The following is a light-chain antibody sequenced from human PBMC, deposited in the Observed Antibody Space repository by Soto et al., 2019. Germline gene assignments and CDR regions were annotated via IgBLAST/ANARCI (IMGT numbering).Light chain of an antibody. CDR1: SSDVGGYNF. CDR2: EVS. V-gene: IGLV2-14*01. J-gene: IGLJ3*02. Sequence: QSVLTQPASVSGSPGQSITISCTGTSSDVGGYNFVSWYQQHPGKAPKLLIYEVSYRPSGVSNRFSGSKSGNTASLTIFGLQAEDEGDYYCSSYTSSSSRVFGGGTQLTVL. CDR3: SSYTSSSSRV.